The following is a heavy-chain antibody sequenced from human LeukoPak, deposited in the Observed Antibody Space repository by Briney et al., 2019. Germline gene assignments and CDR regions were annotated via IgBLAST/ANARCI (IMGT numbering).Heavy chain of an antibody. J-gene: IGHJ6*02. V-gene: IGHV1-69*13. Sequence: SVKVSCKASGGTFSSYAISWVRQAPGQGLEWMGGIIPIFGTANYAQKFQGRVTITADESTSTAYMELSSLRSEDTAVYYCAREGYYSGGSCYRDYYYYGMDVWGQGTTVTVSS. CDR1: GGTFSSYA. CDR3: AREGYYSGGSCYRDYYYYGMDV. CDR2: IIPIFGTA. D-gene: IGHD2-15*01.